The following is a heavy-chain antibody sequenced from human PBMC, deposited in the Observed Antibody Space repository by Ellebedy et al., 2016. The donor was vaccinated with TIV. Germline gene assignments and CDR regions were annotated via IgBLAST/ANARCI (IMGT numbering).Heavy chain of an antibody. J-gene: IGHJ4*02. D-gene: IGHD1-26*01. CDR1: GGSVISSSDY. V-gene: IGHV4-39*01. CDR3: ARHSAYSDSRGGGIDY. CDR2: VHYSGTT. Sequence: MPGGSLRLSCTVPGGSVISSSDYWAWVRQPRGKGLEWIGSVHYSGTTYYNPSLKSRFTLSVDTSKNQFSLKLTSVTAADSAVYYGARHSAYSDSRGGGIDYWGQGTLVTVSS.